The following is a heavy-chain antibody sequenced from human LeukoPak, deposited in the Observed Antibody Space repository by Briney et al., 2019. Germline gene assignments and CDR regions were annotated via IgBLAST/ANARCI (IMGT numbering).Heavy chain of an antibody. Sequence: SETLSLTCTVSGGSISSGGYYWSWIRQHPGKGLEWIVYIYYSGSTYYNPSLKSRVTISVYTSKNQFSLKLSSVTAADTAVYYCAREYPGYSYDDAFDIWGQGTMVTVSS. J-gene: IGHJ3*02. CDR1: GGSISSGGYY. D-gene: IGHD5-18*01. CDR2: IYYSGST. CDR3: AREYPGYSYDDAFDI. V-gene: IGHV4-31*03.